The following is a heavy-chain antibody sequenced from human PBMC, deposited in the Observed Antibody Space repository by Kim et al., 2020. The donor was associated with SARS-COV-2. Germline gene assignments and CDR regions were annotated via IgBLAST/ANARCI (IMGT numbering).Heavy chain of an antibody. CDR2: IYYSGST. J-gene: IGHJ5*02. Sequence: SETLSLTCTVSGGSISNTNYYWGWIRQPPGKGLEWIGSIYYSGSTYYIPSLKSRVTISIDTSKNLFSLKLSSVTAADTAVYYCARHILRDGRGQMGPTKQTWFDPWGLGTLVTVSS. V-gene: IGHV4-39*01. CDR1: GGSISNTNYY. CDR3: ARHILRDGRGQMGPTKQTWFDP. D-gene: IGHD1-1*01.